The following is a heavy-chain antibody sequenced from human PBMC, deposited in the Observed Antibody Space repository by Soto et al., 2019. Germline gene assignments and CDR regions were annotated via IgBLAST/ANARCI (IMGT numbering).Heavy chain of an antibody. CDR2: INAGNGNT. V-gene: IGHV1-3*01. Sequence: ASVKVSCKASGYTFTSSAMHWVRQAPGQRLEWMGWINAGNGNTKYSQRFQGRVTITRDTSASTAYMELSSLRSEDTAVYYCARAAPGLEDGMDVWGQGTTVTVSS. D-gene: IGHD3-16*01. CDR1: GYTFTSSA. J-gene: IGHJ6*02. CDR3: ARAAPGLEDGMDV.